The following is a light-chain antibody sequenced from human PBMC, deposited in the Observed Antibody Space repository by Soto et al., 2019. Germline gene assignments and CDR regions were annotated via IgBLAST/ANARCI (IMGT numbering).Light chain of an antibody. Sequence: EIVLTQSPATLSLSPGARATLSCRASQSVPRSYLAWYQQKPGQAHRLLIYGTSSRATGIPDRFSGSGSGTDFTLTISRLEPEDFAVFYCQQYGSSITFGQGTRLEI. V-gene: IGKV3-20*01. CDR2: GTS. CDR1: QSVPRSY. CDR3: QQYGSSIT. J-gene: IGKJ5*01.